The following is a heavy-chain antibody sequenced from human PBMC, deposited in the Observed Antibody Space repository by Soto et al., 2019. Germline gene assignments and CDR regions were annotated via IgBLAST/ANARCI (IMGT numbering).Heavy chain of an antibody. Sequence: QVQLVQSGAEVKKPGSSVKVSGKASGGTFSSYAISWVRQAPGQGLEWMGGIIPIFGTANYAQKFQGRVTITADESTRTAYMELSSLRSEDTAVYYCARGREGSSWRIYYFDYWGQGTLVTVSS. J-gene: IGHJ4*02. D-gene: IGHD6-13*01. CDR3: ARGREGSSWRIYYFDY. V-gene: IGHV1-69*12. CDR2: IIPIFGTA. CDR1: GGTFSSYA.